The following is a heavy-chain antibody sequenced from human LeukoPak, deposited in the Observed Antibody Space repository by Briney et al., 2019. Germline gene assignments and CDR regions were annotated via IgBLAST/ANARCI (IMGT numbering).Heavy chain of an antibody. D-gene: IGHD3-9*01. J-gene: IGHJ4*02. V-gene: IGHV3-23*01. Sequence: GGSLRLPCAASGFTFSSYAMSWVRQAPGKGLEWVSAISGSGDSTYYGDSVKGRFTISKDNSKNTLYLQMNSLRAEDTAVYYCAKDADILTGYYRGRAYYFDYWGQGTLVTVSS. CDR1: GFTFSSYA. CDR2: ISGSGDST. CDR3: AKDADILTGYYRGRAYYFDY.